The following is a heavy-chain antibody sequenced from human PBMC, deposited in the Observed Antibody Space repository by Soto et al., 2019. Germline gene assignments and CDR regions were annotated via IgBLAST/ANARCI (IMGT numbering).Heavy chain of an antibody. V-gene: IGHV3-23*01. J-gene: IGHJ6*03. CDR3: AKQEREEWLLSPSYYYYYMDV. Sequence: PGGSLRLSCAASGFTFSSYAMSWVRQAPGKGLEWVSAISGSGGSTYYADSVKGRFTISRDNSKNTLYLQMNSLRAEDTAVYYCAKQEREEWLLSPSYYYYYMDVWGKGTTVTVSS. CDR2: ISGSGGST. CDR1: GFTFSSYA. D-gene: IGHD3-3*01.